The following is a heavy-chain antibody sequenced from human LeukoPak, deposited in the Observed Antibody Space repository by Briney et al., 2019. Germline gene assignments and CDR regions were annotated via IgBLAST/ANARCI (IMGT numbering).Heavy chain of an antibody. J-gene: IGHJ3*02. CDR1: GGSFSGYY. CDR2: INHSGST. D-gene: IGHD2-15*01. Sequence: PSETLSLTCAVYGGSFSGYYWSWIRQPPGKGLEWIGEINHSGSTNYNPSLKSRVTISVDTSKNQFSLKLSSVTAADTAVYYCARVCSGGSGYPRAAFDIWGQGTMVTVSS. CDR3: ARVCSGGSGYPRAAFDI. V-gene: IGHV4-34*01.